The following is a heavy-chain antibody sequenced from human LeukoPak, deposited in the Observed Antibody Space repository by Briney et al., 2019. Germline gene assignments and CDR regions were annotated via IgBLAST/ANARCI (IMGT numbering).Heavy chain of an antibody. CDR1: GGSISSGDYY. Sequence: SQTLSLTCTVSGGSISSGDYYWSWIRQPPGKGLEWIGYIYYSGSTYYNPSLKSRVTISVDTSKNQFSLKLSSVTAADTAVYYCARAGVELVAATSLDYWGQGTLVTVSS. D-gene: IGHD2-15*01. CDR3: ARAGVELVAATSLDY. V-gene: IGHV4-30-4*01. CDR2: IYYSGST. J-gene: IGHJ4*02.